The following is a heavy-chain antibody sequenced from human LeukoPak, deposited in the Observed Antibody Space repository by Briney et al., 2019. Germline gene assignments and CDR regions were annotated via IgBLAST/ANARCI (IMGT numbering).Heavy chain of an antibody. CDR2: IYYSGST. Sequence: SETLSLTCTVSGGSISSYYWSWIRQPPGKGLEWIGYIYYSGSTNHNPSLKSRVTISVDTSKNQFSLKLSSVTAADTAVYYCAREARHDYYGSGSYSFFDYWGQGTLVTVSS. CDR1: GGSISSYY. V-gene: IGHV4-59*01. CDR3: AREARHDYYGSGSYSFFDY. J-gene: IGHJ4*02. D-gene: IGHD3-10*01.